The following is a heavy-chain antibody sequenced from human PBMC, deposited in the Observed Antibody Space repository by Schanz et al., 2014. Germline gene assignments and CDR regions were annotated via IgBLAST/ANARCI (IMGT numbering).Heavy chain of an antibody. V-gene: IGHV1-69*08. CDR1: GGTFSSYT. Sequence: QVQLVQSEAEVKKPGSSVKVSCKASGGTFSSYTFSWVRQAPGQRLEWMGRIVPIAGITNYAQRFQGRVTITADKSSDTAYMELSSLRSEDTAVYYCAREVGLYDRGWFDPWGQGTLVTVSS. J-gene: IGHJ5*02. D-gene: IGHD3-22*01. CDR3: AREVGLYDRGWFDP. CDR2: IVPIAGIT.